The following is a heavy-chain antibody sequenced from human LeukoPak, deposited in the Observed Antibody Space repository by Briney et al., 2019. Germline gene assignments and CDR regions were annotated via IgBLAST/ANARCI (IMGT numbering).Heavy chain of an antibody. CDR1: GYNLTGYY. Sequence: ASVKVSCKASGYNLTGYYMHWVRQAPGQGLEWMGRINPNSGGTKYAQKFRGRVTMTRDTSISTAYMELSRLRSDDTAVYYCARSVAVAGRLSSGLGYWGQGTLVTVSS. CDR2: INPNSGGT. J-gene: IGHJ4*02. D-gene: IGHD6-19*01. CDR3: ARSVAVAGRLSSGLGY. V-gene: IGHV1-2*06.